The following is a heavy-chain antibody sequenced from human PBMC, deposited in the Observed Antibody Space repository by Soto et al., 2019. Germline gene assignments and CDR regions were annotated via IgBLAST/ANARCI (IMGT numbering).Heavy chain of an antibody. Sequence: QVQLQQWGAGLLKPSETLSLTCAVYGGFVSSGSYYWSWIRQPPGKGLEWIGEMSHSGGTHFNPSLKSRVTRTVATSKNQFSLKMSSVTAADTALYYCARVERWTATTVGDAFDIWGPGTMVTVSS. D-gene: IGHD1-1*01. J-gene: IGHJ3*02. CDR1: GGFVSSGSYY. CDR2: MSHSGGT. CDR3: ARVERWTATTVGDAFDI. V-gene: IGHV4-34*01.